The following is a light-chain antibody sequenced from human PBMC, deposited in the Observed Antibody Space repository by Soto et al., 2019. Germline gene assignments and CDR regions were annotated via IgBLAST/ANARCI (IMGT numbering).Light chain of an antibody. Sequence: EIVMTQSPATLSVSPGERATLSCRASQSISSNLAWYQQKLGQAPRLLIYRASTRATGIPARFSGSGSGTEFTLTISSLQSEDFGVFFCQQYDQWWTFGQGTKVDI. CDR2: RAS. V-gene: IGKV3-15*01. J-gene: IGKJ1*01. CDR1: QSISSN. CDR3: QQYDQWWT.